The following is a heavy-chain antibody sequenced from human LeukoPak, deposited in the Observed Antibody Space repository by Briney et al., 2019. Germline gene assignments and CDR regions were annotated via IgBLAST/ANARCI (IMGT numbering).Heavy chain of an antibody. Sequence: ASVTVSCNASGYNCISYYIYWVRLAPGQGLEWMGIINPSGGSTSYAQKFQDRVTMTRDTSTSTVYMELSSLKSEDTAVYYCAREDVVLVDAVRYYYYGMDVWGQGTTVTVSS. CDR2: INPSGGST. CDR3: AREDVVLVDAVRYYYYGMDV. D-gene: IGHD2-8*01. CDR1: GYNCISYY. J-gene: IGHJ6*02. V-gene: IGHV1-46*01.